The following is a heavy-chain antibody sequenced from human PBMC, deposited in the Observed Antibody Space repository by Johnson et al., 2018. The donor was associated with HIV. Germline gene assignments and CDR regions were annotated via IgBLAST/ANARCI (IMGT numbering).Heavy chain of an antibody. CDR2: ISWNSGSI. CDR3: AKGDYYDSSGYYFAAVSPFDI. V-gene: IGHV3-9*01. J-gene: IGHJ3*02. Sequence: VQLVESGGGLVQPGRSLRLSCAASGLTFEDYAMHWVRQAPGKGLEWVSGISWNSGSIGYADSVKGRFTISRDNAKNSLYLQMDSLRAEDTVLYFCAKGDYYDSSGYYFAAVSPFDIWGQGTMVTVSS. CDR1: GLTFEDYA. D-gene: IGHD3-22*01.